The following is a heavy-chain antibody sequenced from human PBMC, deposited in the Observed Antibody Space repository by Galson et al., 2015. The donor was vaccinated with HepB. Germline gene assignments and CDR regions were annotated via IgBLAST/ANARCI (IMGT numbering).Heavy chain of an antibody. CDR3: ARGSPSLEVRGVISDY. Sequence: SVKVSCKASGGTFSSYAISWVRQAPGQGLEWMGGIIPIFGTANYAQKFQGRVTITADESTSTAYMELSSLRSEDTAVYYCARGSPSLEVRGVISDYWGQGTLVTVSS. V-gene: IGHV1-69*13. CDR2: IIPIFGTA. CDR1: GGTFSSYA. D-gene: IGHD3-10*01. J-gene: IGHJ4*02.